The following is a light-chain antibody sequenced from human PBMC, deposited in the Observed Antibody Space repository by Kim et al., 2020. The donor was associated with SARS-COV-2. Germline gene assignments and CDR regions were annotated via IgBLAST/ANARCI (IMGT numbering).Light chain of an antibody. CDR2: GAS. CDR3: QQYNNWPMYT. Sequence: VSPGERATLSGRASQSVSSNLARYQQKPGQAPRLLIYGASTRATGIPARFSGSGSGTEFTLTISSLQSEDFAVYYCQQYNNWPMYTFGQGTKLEI. V-gene: IGKV3-15*01. CDR1: QSVSSN. J-gene: IGKJ2*01.